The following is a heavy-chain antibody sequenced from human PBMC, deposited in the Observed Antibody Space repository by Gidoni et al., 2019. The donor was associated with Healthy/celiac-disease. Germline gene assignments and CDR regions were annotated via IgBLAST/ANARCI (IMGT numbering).Heavy chain of an antibody. D-gene: IGHD3-16*01. CDR2: IIPILGIA. V-gene: IGHV1-69*04. CDR3: ASGSLVAWGSFDY. J-gene: IGHJ4*02. CDR1: GGNISSYA. Sequence: QVQLVQSGAEVKKPGSSVKVSCKASGGNISSYALSWVRQAPGQGLEWMGRIIPILGIANYAQKFPGRVTITADKSTSTAYMELSSLRSEDTAVYYCASGSLVAWGSFDYWGQGTLVTVSS.